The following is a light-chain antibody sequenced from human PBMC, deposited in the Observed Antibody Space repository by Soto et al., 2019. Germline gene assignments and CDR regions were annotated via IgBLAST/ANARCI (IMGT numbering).Light chain of an antibody. CDR1: TSNIGGST. CDR3: AAWDDSLNGPV. V-gene: IGLV1-44*01. J-gene: IGLJ3*02. CDR2: GNN. Sequence: QSVLTQPPSASGTPGQRVTIFCSGSTSNIGGSTVNWYQHLPGTAPKLRIFGNNRRPSGVPDRFSGSKSGTSASLAISGLKSEDAADYHCAAWDDSLNGPVFGGGTKLTVL.